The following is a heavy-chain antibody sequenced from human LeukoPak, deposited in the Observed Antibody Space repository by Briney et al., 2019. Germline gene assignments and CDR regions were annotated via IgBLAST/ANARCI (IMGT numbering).Heavy chain of an antibody. CDR1: GYTFTGYY. D-gene: IGHD5-18*01. Sequence: ASVKVSCKASGYTFTGYYMHWVRQAPGQGLEWMGWINPNSGGTNYAQKFQGRVTMTRDTSISTAYMELSRLRSDDTAVYYCARDYQDTAMVRVKGPTRFDPWGQGTLVTVSS. J-gene: IGHJ5*02. CDR3: ARDYQDTAMVRVKGPTRFDP. V-gene: IGHV1-2*02. CDR2: INPNSGGT.